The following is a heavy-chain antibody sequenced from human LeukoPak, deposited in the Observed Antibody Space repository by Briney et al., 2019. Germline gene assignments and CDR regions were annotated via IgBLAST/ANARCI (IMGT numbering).Heavy chain of an antibody. CDR2: ISSNGGST. Sequence: PGGSLRLSCAASGFTFSSYAMHWVRQAPGKGLEYVSAISSNGGSTYYANSVKGRFTISRDNSKNTLYLQMGSLRAEDMAVYYCARVSGIAAGKAFFDYWGQGTLVTVSS. CDR3: ARVSGIAAGKAFFDY. J-gene: IGHJ4*02. D-gene: IGHD6-13*01. CDR1: GFTFSSYA. V-gene: IGHV3-64*01.